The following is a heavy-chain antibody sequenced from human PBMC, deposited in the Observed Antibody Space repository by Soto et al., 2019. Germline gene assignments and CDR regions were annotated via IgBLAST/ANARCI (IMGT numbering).Heavy chain of an antibody. D-gene: IGHD2-15*01. J-gene: IGHJ6*02. Sequence: QVQLVQSGAEVKKPGASVKVSCKASGYTFTGYYMHWVRQAPGQGLEWMGWINPNSGGTNYAQKFQGWVTIPRDTSISTASMALSMLRADDTAVYYCARDGKIVVVVADQDSGMDVWGQVTTVTVSS. CDR2: INPNSGGT. V-gene: IGHV1-2*04. CDR1: GYTFTGYY. CDR3: ARDGKIVVVVADQDSGMDV.